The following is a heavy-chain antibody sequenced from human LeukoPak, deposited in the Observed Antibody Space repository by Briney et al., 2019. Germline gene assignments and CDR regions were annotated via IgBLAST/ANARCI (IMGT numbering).Heavy chain of an antibody. Sequence: SQTLSLTCTVSGDSINSGTYYWSWIRQPAGKGLEWIGRIYTTENTNYNPSLKSRVSISVDRSKNQFSLKLSSVTAADTAVYYCARVGQRGFDPWGQGTLVTVSS. CDR2: IYTTENT. CDR3: ARVGQRGFDP. D-gene: IGHD6-25*01. CDR1: GDSINSGTYY. J-gene: IGHJ5*02. V-gene: IGHV4-61*02.